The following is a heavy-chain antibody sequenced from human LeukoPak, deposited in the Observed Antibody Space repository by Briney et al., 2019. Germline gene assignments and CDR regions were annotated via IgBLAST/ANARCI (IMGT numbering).Heavy chain of an antibody. CDR2: IYISGST. CDR3: ARALNPLTGTYYFDY. Sequence: SETLSLTCSVSGASINSHYWTWIRQPAGKGLEWIGRIYISGSTNYSPSLKSRVTMSVDTSKNQFSLNLIPVTAADTAVYYCARALNPLTGTYYFDYWGQGTLVTVSS. V-gene: IGHV4-4*07. D-gene: IGHD4/OR15-4a*01. J-gene: IGHJ4*02. CDR1: GASINSHY.